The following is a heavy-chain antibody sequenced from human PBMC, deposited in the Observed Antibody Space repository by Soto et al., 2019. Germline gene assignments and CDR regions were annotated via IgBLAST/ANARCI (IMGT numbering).Heavy chain of an antibody. CDR2: IYSGGST. CDR3: ATSSLAYFDY. V-gene: IGHV3-53*01. CDR1: GFTVSRNY. Sequence: PVGSLRLSCAASGFTVSRNYMTWVRQAPGKGLEWVSVIYSGGSTYYADSVKGRFTISRDNSKNTLYLQMNSLRADDTAVYYCATSSLAYFDYWGQGTLVTVS. J-gene: IGHJ4*02. D-gene: IGHD3-16*02.